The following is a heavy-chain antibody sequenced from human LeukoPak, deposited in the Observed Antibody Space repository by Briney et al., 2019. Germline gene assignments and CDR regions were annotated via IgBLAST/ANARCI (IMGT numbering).Heavy chain of an antibody. CDR3: ARDGGMATINGGQGYYYGMDV. J-gene: IGHJ6*02. Sequence: ASVKVSCKASGGTFSSYAISWVRQAPGQGLEWMGRIIPIFGIANYAQKFQGGVTITADKSTSTAYMELSSLRSEDTAVYYCARDGGMATINGGQGYYYGMDVWGQGTTVTVSS. CDR2: IIPIFGIA. D-gene: IGHD5-24*01. CDR1: GGTFSSYA. V-gene: IGHV1-69*04.